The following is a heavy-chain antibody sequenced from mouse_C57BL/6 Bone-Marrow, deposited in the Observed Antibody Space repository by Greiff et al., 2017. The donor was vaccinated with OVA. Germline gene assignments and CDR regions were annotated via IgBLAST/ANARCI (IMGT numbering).Heavy chain of an antibody. D-gene: IGHD2-1*01. CDR2: INPNNGGT. CDR3: ARGSIYYGNYPDY. CDR1: GYTFTDYY. Sequence: EVQLQQSGPELVKPGASVKISCKASGYTFTDYYMNWVKQSHGKSLEWIGDINPNNGGTSYNQKFKGKATLTVDKSSSTAYMELRSLTSEDSAVYYCARGSIYYGNYPDYWGQGTSVTVSS. V-gene: IGHV1-26*01. J-gene: IGHJ4*01.